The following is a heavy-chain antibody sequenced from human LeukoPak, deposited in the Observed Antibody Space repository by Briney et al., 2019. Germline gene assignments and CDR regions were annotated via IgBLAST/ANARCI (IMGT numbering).Heavy chain of an antibody. D-gene: IGHD6-19*01. CDR1: GFTFNSYA. J-gene: IGHJ4*02. Sequence: PGGSLRLSCAASGFTFNSYAMHWVRQAPGRGLEWVAVISYDGSNKYYADSVKGRFTISRDNSKNTLYLQMNSLRAEDTAVYYCARDFRLGGLWGQGTLVTVSS. V-gene: IGHV3-30-3*01. CDR2: ISYDGSNK. CDR3: ARDFRLGGL.